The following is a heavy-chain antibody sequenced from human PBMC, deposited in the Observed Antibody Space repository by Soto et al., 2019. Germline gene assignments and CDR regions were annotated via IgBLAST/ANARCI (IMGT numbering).Heavy chain of an antibody. D-gene: IGHD1-26*01. V-gene: IGHV1-69*01. Sequence: QVQLVQSGAEVKKPGSSVKVSCKASGGTFSSYAISWVRQAPGQGIEWMGGIIPIFGTANYAQKFQGRVTITADESTSTAYMELSSLRSEDTAVYYCARHDYTGSGSYPGAIDYWGQGTLVTVSS. CDR2: IIPIFGTA. J-gene: IGHJ4*02. CDR3: ARHDYTGSGSYPGAIDY. CDR1: GGTFSSYA.